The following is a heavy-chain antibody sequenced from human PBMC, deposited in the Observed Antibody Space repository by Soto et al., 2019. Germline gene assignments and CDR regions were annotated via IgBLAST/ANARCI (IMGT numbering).Heavy chain of an antibody. CDR2: ISSSSSYT. D-gene: IGHD5-12*01. J-gene: IGHJ4*02. CDR1: GFTFSDYY. CDR3: AADHGFSGYGHIDY. V-gene: IGHV3-11*05. Sequence: QVQLVESGGGLVKPGESLRLSCAASGFTFSDYYMSWIRQAPGKGLEWVSYISSSSSYTRYADSVKGRFTISRDNAKNSLFLQMNSLRAEDTAVYYCAADHGFSGYGHIDYWGQGTLVFVSS.